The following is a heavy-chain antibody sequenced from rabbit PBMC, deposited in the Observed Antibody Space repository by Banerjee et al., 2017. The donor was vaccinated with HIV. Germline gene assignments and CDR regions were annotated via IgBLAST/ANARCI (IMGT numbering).Heavy chain of an antibody. V-gene: IGHV1S40*01. CDR2: IYTGDGIT. Sequence: QSLEESGGDLVKPGASLTLTCTASGFSFSSGYWICWVRQAPGKGLEWIACIYTGDGITYYASWAKGRFTISKTSSTTVTLQMTSLTAADTATYFCARSTSGYDIGDLWGPGTLVTVS. CDR3: ARSTSGYDIGDL. CDR1: GFSFSSGYW. J-gene: IGHJ6*01. D-gene: IGHD1-1*01.